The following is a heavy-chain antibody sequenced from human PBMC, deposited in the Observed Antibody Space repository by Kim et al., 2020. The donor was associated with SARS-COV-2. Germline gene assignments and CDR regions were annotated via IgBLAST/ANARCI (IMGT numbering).Heavy chain of an antibody. V-gene: IGHV4-31*03. CDR1: GGSISSGGYY. J-gene: IGHJ5*02. CDR3: ARGVREYWFDP. CDR2: IYYSGST. D-gene: IGHD3-16*01. Sequence: SETLSLTCTVSGGSISSGGYYWSWIRQHPGKGLEWIGYIYYSGSTYYNPSLKSRVTISVDTSKNQFSLKLSSVTAADTAVYYCARGVREYWFDPWGQGTLVTVSS.